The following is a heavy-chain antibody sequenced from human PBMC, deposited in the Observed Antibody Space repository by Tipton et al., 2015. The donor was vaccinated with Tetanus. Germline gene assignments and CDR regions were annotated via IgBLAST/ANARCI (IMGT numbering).Heavy chain of an antibody. Sequence: VQLVQSGGEVKKPGESLKISCKGSGYIFNNYWIGWVRQKPGKGLEWMGIIYPGDSDTRYSPSFQGQVTISVDKSINTACLRWSSLKASDTSMFYCARAHCADGVCNFDFWGQGALVTVAS. D-gene: IGHD2-8*01. V-gene: IGHV5-51*01. CDR1: GYIFNNYW. CDR2: IYPGDSDT. CDR3: ARAHCADGVCNFDF. J-gene: IGHJ4*02.